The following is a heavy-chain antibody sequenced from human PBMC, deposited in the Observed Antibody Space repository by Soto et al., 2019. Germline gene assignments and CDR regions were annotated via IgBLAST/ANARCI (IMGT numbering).Heavy chain of an antibody. CDR3: ATGQWQSFDF. CDR2: FDPEDGET. D-gene: IGHD6-19*01. J-gene: IGHJ3*01. Sequence: QVQVVQSGAEVKKPGASVKVSCKVSGYTLTDLSMHWVRQDPGKGREWMGNFDPEDGETFYAQTFQGRVTMTEDTSTDTAYMELSSLRSEDTAMYYCATGQWQSFDFWGQGTMVTVSS. V-gene: IGHV1-24*01. CDR1: GYTLTDLS.